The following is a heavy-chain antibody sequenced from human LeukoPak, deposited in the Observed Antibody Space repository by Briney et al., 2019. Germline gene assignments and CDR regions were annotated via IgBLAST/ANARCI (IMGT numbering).Heavy chain of an antibody. CDR2: MNPNSGNT. CDR3: ARGSSSWYGGVFDY. Sequence: ASVKVSCKASGYTFTSCDINWVRQATGQGLEWMGWMNPNSGNTGYAQKFQGRVTMTRNTSISTAYMELSSLRSEDTAVYYCARGSSSWYGGVFDYWAREPWSPSPQ. J-gene: IGHJ4*02. CDR1: GYTFTSCD. D-gene: IGHD6-13*01. V-gene: IGHV1-8*01.